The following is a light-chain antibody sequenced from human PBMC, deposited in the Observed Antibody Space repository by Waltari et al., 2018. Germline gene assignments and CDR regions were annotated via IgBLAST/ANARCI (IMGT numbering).Light chain of an antibody. CDR2: DAS. CDR1: QSVSTY. J-gene: IGKJ4*01. Sequence: SPATLSLSPGERATLSCRASQSVSTYLGWYQQKPGQAPRLLIYDASNRATGIPARFSGSGSGTDFTLTISSLEPEDFAVYYCRQRSNWPLTFGGGTKVEIK. V-gene: IGKV3-11*01. CDR3: RQRSNWPLT.